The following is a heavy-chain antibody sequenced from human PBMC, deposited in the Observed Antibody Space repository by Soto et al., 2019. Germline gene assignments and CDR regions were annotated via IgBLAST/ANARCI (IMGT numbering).Heavy chain of an antibody. J-gene: IGHJ5*02. CDR3: ARGIPRIAAAGYNWFDP. Sequence: QVQLVQSGAEVKKPGASVKVSCKASGYTFTSYYMHWVRQAPGQGLEWMGIINPSGGSTSYAQKFKGRVTMTRDTSTSTVYIELSSLRSEDTAVYYCARGIPRIAAAGYNWFDPWGQGTLVTVSS. CDR2: INPSGGST. V-gene: IGHV1-46*01. CDR1: GYTFTSYY. D-gene: IGHD6-13*01.